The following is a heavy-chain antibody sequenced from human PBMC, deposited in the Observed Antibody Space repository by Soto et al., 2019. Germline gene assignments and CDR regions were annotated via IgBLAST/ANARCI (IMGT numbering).Heavy chain of an antibody. CDR1: GGSISSGGYY. J-gene: IGHJ3*02. V-gene: IGHV4-31*03. D-gene: IGHD3-16*01. CDR2: IYYSGST. Sequence: SETLSLTCTVSGGSISSGGYYWSWIRQHPGKGLEWIGYIYYSGSTYYNPSLKSRVTISVDTSKNQFSLKLSSVTAADTAVYYCARSREGAADAFDIWGQGTMVTVSS. CDR3: ARSREGAADAFDI.